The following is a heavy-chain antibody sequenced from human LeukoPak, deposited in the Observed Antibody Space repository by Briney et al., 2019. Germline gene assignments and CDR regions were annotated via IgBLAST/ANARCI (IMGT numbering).Heavy chain of an antibody. D-gene: IGHD3-3*01. CDR2: FIPILGTA. Sequence: ASVKVSCKASGGTLSDYALNWVRQAPGQGLEWMGVFIPILGTANSTQKFQGRVTITADISTNTVYMELSSLRSEDTAVYFCAGIPVFGVVLHQEPVWGKGTTVTVSS. V-gene: IGHV1-69*10. CDR1: GGTLSDYA. CDR3: AGIPVFGVVLHQEPV. J-gene: IGHJ6*04.